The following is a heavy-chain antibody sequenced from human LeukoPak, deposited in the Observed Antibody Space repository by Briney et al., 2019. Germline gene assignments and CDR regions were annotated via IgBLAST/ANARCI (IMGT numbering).Heavy chain of an antibody. Sequence: PSETLSLTCTVSRGSISSYYWSWIRQPPGKGLEWIGYIYYSGSTNYNPSLKSRVTISVDTSKNQFSLKLSSVTAADTAVYYCARAVKYYYDSSGYPKWFDPWGQGTLVTVSS. CDR2: IYYSGST. CDR1: RGSISSYY. D-gene: IGHD3-22*01. V-gene: IGHV4-59*01. J-gene: IGHJ5*02. CDR3: ARAVKYYYDSSGYPKWFDP.